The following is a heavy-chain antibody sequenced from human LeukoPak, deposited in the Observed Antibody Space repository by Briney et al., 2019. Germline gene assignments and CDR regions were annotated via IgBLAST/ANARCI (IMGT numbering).Heavy chain of an antibody. V-gene: IGHV1-2*02. Sequence: ASVKVSCKASGYTFTGYYMHWVRQAPGQGLEWMGWINPGSGATNCAQRFHGRVTMTRDTSISTAYMELSRLRSDDTAVYYCARDGVSSSYYYYYMDVWGKGTTVTVSS. J-gene: IGHJ6*03. D-gene: IGHD6-13*01. CDR1: GYTFTGYY. CDR2: INPGSGAT. CDR3: ARDGVSSSYYYYYMDV.